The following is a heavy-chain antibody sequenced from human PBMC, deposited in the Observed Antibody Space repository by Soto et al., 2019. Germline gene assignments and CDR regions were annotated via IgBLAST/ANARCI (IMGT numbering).Heavy chain of an antibody. Sequence: EVQLVESGGGLVQPGESLRLSCAASGFTFSSYWMHWVRQAPGKGLVWVSRINSDGSRTNYPESVKGRFTVSRDNAKNTQYLQMNSLRAEDTAVYYCARVLTGSWNWFDPWGQGTLVTVSS. CDR1: GFTFSSYW. J-gene: IGHJ5*02. CDR2: INSDGSRT. D-gene: IGHD6-13*01. CDR3: ARVLTGSWNWFDP. V-gene: IGHV3-74*01.